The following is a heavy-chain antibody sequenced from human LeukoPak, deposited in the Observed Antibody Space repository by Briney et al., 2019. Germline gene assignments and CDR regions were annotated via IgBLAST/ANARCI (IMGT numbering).Heavy chain of an antibody. CDR2: IHYTGST. J-gene: IGHJ3*02. CDR1: GGSISSYY. D-gene: IGHD5-12*01. CDR3: APGGYIGYGHAFDI. Sequence: KTSETLSLTCTVSGGSISSYYWSWIRQSPGKGLECIGYIHYTGSTNYNPSLKSRVTISVETSKNQFSLKLSSVTAADTAVYYCAPGGYIGYGHAFDIWGQGTMVTVSS. V-gene: IGHV4-59*01.